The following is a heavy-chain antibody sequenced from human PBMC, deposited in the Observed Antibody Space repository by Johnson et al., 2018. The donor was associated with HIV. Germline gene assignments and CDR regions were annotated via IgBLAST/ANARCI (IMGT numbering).Heavy chain of an antibody. CDR3: AKERRAPRAFDI. J-gene: IGHJ3*02. V-gene: IGHV3-13*01. CDR2: IGTAGDT. CDR1: GFTFSSYD. Sequence: VQLVESGGGLVQPGGSLRLSCAASGFTFSSYDMHWVRQATGKGLEWVSAIGTAGDTYYPGSVKGRFTISSDNSKNTLYLQMNSLRAEDTAVYYCAKERRAPRAFDIWGQGTMVTVSS.